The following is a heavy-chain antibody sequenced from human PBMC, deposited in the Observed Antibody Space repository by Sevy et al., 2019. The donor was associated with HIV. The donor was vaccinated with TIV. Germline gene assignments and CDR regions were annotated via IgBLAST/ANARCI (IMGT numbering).Heavy chain of an antibody. J-gene: IGHJ5*02. CDR1: GFPFSSYA. V-gene: IGHV3-23*01. D-gene: IGHD4-17*01. CDR2: ISGSGGSA. Sequence: GGSLRLSCAASGFPFSSYAMSWVRQAPGKGLEWLSTISGSGGSAYYADSVKGRFTISRDNSKNTLFLQMHSLRAEDTAVYYCAKGLRGTTTNNWFDPWGQGTLVTVSS. CDR3: AKGLRGTTTNNWFDP.